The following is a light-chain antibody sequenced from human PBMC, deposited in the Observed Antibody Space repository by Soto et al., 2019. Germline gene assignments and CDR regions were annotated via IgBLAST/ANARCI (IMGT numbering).Light chain of an antibody. CDR3: QQRSNWPPLT. V-gene: IGKV3-11*01. Sequence: EIVLTQSPATLSLSPGERATLSCRASQSVSSYLAWYQQKPGQAPRRLIYDASNRATGIPARFSGSGSGTDFTLTISSLEPEDFAVYYCQQRSNWPPLTFGGGTKVDIK. CDR2: DAS. J-gene: IGKJ4*01. CDR1: QSVSSY.